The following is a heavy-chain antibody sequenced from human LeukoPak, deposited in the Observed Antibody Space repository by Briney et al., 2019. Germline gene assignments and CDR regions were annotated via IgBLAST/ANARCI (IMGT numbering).Heavy chain of an antibody. V-gene: IGHV3-21*04. CDR1: GFTFSTYS. J-gene: IGHJ3*02. Sequence: GGSLRLSCAASGFTFSTYSMNWVRQAPGKGLEWVSSISSSSTYIYYADSVKGRFTISRDNAKNSLFLQMNSLKTEDTAVYYCTTRRPDAFDIWGQGTMVTVSS. CDR2: ISSSSTYI. CDR3: TTRRPDAFDI.